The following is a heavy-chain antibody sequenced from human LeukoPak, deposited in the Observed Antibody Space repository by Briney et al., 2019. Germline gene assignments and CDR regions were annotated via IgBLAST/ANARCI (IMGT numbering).Heavy chain of an antibody. D-gene: IGHD3-16*02. CDR3: ARTLEITFGGVIRYYYYGMDV. J-gene: IGHJ6*02. CDR2: IYHSGST. V-gene: IGHV4-4*02. CDR1: GGSISSSNW. Sequence: PSETLSLTCAVSGGSISSSNWWSWVRQPPGKGLEWIGEIYHSGSTNYNPSLKSRVTISVDTSKNQLSLKLSSVTAADTAVYYCARTLEITFGGVIRYYYYGMDVWGQGTTVTVSS.